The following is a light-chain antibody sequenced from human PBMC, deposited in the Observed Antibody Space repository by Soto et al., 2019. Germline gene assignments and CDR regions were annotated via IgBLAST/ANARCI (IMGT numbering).Light chain of an antibody. V-gene: IGLV2-14*01. Sequence: QSVLTQPASVSGSPGQSITISCTGTSSDIGSNNYVAWYQQFPGKTPKLIINEVRNRPSGVSFRFSGSKSGNTASLTISGLKAEDEADYYCISYRGSDTTYDFGTGTKVTVL. CDR2: EVR. CDR1: SSDIGSNNY. CDR3: ISYRGSDTTYD. J-gene: IGLJ1*01.